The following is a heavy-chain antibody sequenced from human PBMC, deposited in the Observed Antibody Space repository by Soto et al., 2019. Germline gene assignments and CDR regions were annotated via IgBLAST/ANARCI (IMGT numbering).Heavy chain of an antibody. CDR2: ISAYNGNT. V-gene: IGHV1-18*01. Sequence: QVQLVQSGAEVKKPGASVKVSCKASGYTFTSYGISWVRQAPGQGLEWMGWISAYNGNTNYAQKRQGRATMTRDTSTSTAYMERRSLRADDTGVYYCASGAQGVWLHYWCQGTLVTVSS. D-gene: IGHD6-19*01. CDR1: GYTFTSYG. CDR3: ASGAQGVWLHY. J-gene: IGHJ4*02.